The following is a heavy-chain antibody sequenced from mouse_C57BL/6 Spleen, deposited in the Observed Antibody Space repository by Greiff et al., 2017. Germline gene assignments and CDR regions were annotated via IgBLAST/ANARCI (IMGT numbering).Heavy chain of an antibody. CDR3: AGRGGLLSTFDYFDY. CDR2: ILPGSGST. CDR1: GYTFTGYW. V-gene: IGHV1-9*01. Sequence: VQLQQSGAELMKPGASVKLSCKATGYTFTGYWIEWVKQRPGHGLEWIGEILPGSGSTNYNEKFKGKATFTADTSSSTAYMQLSSLTTEDSAIYYCAGRGGLLSTFDYFDYWGQGTTLTVSS. D-gene: IGHD1-1*02. J-gene: IGHJ2*01.